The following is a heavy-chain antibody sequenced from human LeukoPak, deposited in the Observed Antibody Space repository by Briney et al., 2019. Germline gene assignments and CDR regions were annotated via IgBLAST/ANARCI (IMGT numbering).Heavy chain of an antibody. CDR3: ARTAPDYDILTGFLRYYFDY. CDR1: GGSISSSSYY. Sequence: PSETLSLTCTVSGGSISSSSYYWGWIRQPPGKGLEWIGSIYYSGSTYYNPSLKSRVTISVDTSKNQFSLKLSSVTAADTAVYYCARTAPDYDILTGFLRYYFDYWGQGTLVTVSS. CDR2: IYYSGST. J-gene: IGHJ4*02. D-gene: IGHD3-9*01. V-gene: IGHV4-39*01.